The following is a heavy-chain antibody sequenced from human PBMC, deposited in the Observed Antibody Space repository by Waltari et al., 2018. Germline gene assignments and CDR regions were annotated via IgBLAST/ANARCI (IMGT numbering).Heavy chain of an antibody. Sequence: QVHLQQWGAGLLKPSETLSLTCAVSGGSFRGYFWSWFRQPPGKGLEWLGEINHSGYTNYNPSLKSRVTISVDTSKNQFSLRLNFVTAADTAVYYCARTTTEGYDRFNWFDSWGPGTLVTVSS. CDR2: INHSGYT. D-gene: IGHD5-12*01. V-gene: IGHV4-34*02. J-gene: IGHJ5*01. CDR1: GGSFRGYF. CDR3: ARTTTEGYDRFNWFDS.